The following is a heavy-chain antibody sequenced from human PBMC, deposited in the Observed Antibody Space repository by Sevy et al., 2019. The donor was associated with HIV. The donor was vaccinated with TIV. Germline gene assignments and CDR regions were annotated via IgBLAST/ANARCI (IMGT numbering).Heavy chain of an antibody. V-gene: IGHV5-51*01. CDR1: GYRFSSYW. Sequence: GESLKISCRASGYRFSSYWIGWVRQGPGKGLEWMGIIYPDDSDIRYSPSLQGQVTISVDESISTAYLLWSSLEASDNAMYFCARRLYDFTGYPQYFFDYWGQRTLVTVSS. CDR3: ARRLYDFTGYPQYFFDY. J-gene: IGHJ4*02. D-gene: IGHD3-9*01. CDR2: IYPDDSDI.